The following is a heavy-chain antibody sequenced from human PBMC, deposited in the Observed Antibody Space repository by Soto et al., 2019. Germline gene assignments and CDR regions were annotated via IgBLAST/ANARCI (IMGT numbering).Heavy chain of an antibody. Sequence: SETLSLTCTVSGGSVSRGGSYWSWIRHPPGQGLEGIGYIYYSGSANYDPSLKSRVTISVDTSKNQFSLKLSSVTAADTAVYYCASPGRNFWSGYYDAFDIWGQGTMVTVSS. J-gene: IGHJ3*02. CDR1: GGSVSRGGSY. V-gene: IGHV4-61*08. CDR2: IYYSGSA. D-gene: IGHD3-3*01. CDR3: ASPGRNFWSGYYDAFDI.